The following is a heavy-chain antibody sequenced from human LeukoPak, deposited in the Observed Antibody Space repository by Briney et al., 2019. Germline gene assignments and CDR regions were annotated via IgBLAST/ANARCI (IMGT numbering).Heavy chain of an antibody. CDR3: AKDGSFLLLLAFDI. V-gene: IGHV3-23*01. Sequence: PGGSLRLSCAASGFTVNSYAMSWVRQAPGKGLEWVSGISGTSGGSTYYADSVKGRFTISRDNSKNTLYLQMNSLRAEDTAVYYCAKDGSFLLLLAFDIWGQGTMVTVSS. CDR1: GFTVNSYA. D-gene: IGHD2-15*01. CDR2: ISGTSGGST. J-gene: IGHJ3*02.